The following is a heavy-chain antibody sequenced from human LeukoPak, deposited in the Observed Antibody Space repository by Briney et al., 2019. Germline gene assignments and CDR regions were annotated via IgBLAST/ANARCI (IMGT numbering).Heavy chain of an antibody. CDR1: GYSFTSYW. D-gene: IGHD5-12*01. Sequence: GESLKISCKGSGYSFTSYWIGWVRQMPGKGLEWMGIIDPADSDTRYSPFFQGQVTISADKSISTAYLKWSSLKASDTAVYYCARPGGYSGFDPDAFEIWGQGTMVTVSS. V-gene: IGHV5-51*01. CDR2: IDPADSDT. CDR3: ARPGGYSGFDPDAFEI. J-gene: IGHJ3*02.